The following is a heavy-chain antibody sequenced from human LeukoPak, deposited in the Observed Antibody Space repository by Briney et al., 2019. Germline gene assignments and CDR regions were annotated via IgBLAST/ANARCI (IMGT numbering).Heavy chain of an antibody. CDR2: IYYSGSS. D-gene: IGHD5-18*01. CDR1: GFTFSSYSMN. J-gene: IGHJ4*02. CDR3: ARHVDTATDYFDY. Sequence: PGGSLRLSCAASGFTFSSYSMNWVRQPPGKGLEWIGSIYYSGSSYYNPSLKSRVTISVHTSKNQFSLKLSSVTAADTAVYYCARHVDTATDYFDYWGQGTLVTVSS. V-gene: IGHV4-39*01.